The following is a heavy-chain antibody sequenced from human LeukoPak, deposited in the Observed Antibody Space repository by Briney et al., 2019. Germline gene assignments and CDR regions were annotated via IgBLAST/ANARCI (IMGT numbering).Heavy chain of an antibody. J-gene: IGHJ4*02. D-gene: IGHD1-26*01. V-gene: IGHV3-74*01. CDR1: GFTFSRFW. CDR2: INTDGSNT. CDR3: ARDQSIAGPTTAGD. Sequence: GGSLRLSCAASGFTFSRFWMHWVRQAPGKGLVWVSRINTDGSNTIYADSVKGRFTISRDNAKNTLYLQMNSLRAEDTAVYYCARDQSIAGPTTAGDWGQGTLVTVSS.